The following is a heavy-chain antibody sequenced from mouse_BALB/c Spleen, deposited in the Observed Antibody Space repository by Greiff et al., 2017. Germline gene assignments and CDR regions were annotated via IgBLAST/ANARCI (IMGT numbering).Heavy chain of an antibody. V-gene: IGHV2-9*02. CDR2: IWAGGST. CDR1: GFSLTSYG. CDR3: ARGENGSSYGFAY. Sequence: VQLQESGPGLVAPSQSLSISCTVSGFSLTSYGVHWVRQPPGQGLEWLEVIWAGGSTNYNSALMSRLSISKDNSKSHVFFKMSSLQTDDTAMYYCARGENGSSYGFAYWGQGTLVTVSA. J-gene: IGHJ3*01. D-gene: IGHD1-1*01.